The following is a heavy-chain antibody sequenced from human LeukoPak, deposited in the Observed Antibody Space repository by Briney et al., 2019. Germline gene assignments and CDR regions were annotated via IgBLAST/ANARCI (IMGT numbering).Heavy chain of an antibody. D-gene: IGHD2-2*01. J-gene: IGHJ4*02. CDR3: ARVGRWRYCSSTSCPPDY. Sequence: PSETLSLTCTVSGGSISSGGYYWSWIRQPPGKGLEWIGYIYHSGSTYYNPSLKSRVTISVDRSKNQFSLKLSSVTAADTAVYYCARVGRWRYCSSTSCPPDYWGQGTLVTVSS. V-gene: IGHV4-30-2*01. CDR1: GGSISSGGYY. CDR2: IYHSGST.